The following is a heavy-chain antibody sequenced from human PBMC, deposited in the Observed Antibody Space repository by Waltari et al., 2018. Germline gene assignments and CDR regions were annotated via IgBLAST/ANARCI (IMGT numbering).Heavy chain of an antibody. V-gene: IGHV3-9*01. Sequence: EVQLVESGGGLVQPGRSLRLSCAASGFTFDDYAMHWVRQAPGKGLEWVSGISWNSGSIGYADSVKGRFTISRDNAKNSLYLQMNSLRAEDTALYYCAKDMGLELEYFQHWGQGTLVTVSS. D-gene: IGHD1-7*01. CDR1: GFTFDDYA. J-gene: IGHJ1*01. CDR3: AKDMGLELEYFQH. CDR2: ISWNSGSI.